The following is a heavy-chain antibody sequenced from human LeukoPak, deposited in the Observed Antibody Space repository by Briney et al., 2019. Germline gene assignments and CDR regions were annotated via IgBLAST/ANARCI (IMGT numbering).Heavy chain of an antibody. CDR2: LHSDYST. V-gene: IGHV3-53*05. J-gene: IGHJ4*02. Sequence: GGSLRLSCAASGFIFNTYYTTWVRQAPAKGLEWFSILHSDYSTYYADSVQGRFTISRDTSKNTQYLQMNTLRTAAKYVYCCPSERYGCFHYWGQGALVTVSS. D-gene: IGHD1-14*01. CDR3: PSERYGCFHY. CDR1: GFIFNTYY.